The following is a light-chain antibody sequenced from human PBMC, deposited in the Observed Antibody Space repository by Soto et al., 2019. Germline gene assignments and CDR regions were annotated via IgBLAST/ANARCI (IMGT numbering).Light chain of an antibody. V-gene: IGKV3-20*01. Sequence: EIVLTQSPGTLSLSPGERAPLSCRSSQSVSSSFLAWYQQKHCQAPRLLIYGASSRATGIPDRFSGSGSGTDFSLTISRLEPEECAVYYCQQYGRSPWTLGQGSQAEIK. CDR1: QSVSSSF. J-gene: IGKJ1*01. CDR2: GAS. CDR3: QQYGRSPWT.